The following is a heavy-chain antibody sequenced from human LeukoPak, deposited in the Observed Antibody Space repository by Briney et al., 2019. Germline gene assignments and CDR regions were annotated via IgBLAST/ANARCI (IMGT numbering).Heavy chain of an antibody. J-gene: IGHJ4*02. CDR3: ATARGCGGDCYYIDY. CDR2: VSYDGSDK. V-gene: IGHV3-30*01. CDR1: GLTFSTYT. Sequence: GKSLRLSCVASGLTFSTYTMHWVRQAPGKGLEWVAVVSYDGSDKSYADSVKGRFTISRDNSKNTLYLQMNSPRPEDTAVYYCATARGCGGDCYYIDYWGQGTLVTVSS. D-gene: IGHD2-21*02.